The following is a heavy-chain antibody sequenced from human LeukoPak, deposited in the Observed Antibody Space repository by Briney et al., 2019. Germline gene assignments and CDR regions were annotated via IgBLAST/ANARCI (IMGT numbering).Heavy chain of an antibody. CDR3: AAGPNYLYYYFDY. CDR2: MNPNSGNT. Sequence: ASVKVSCKASGYTFTSYDINWVRQATGQGLEWMGWMNPNSGNTGYAQKFQGRVTMTRNTSISTAYMELSSLRSEDTAVYYCAAGPNYLYYYFDYWGQGTMVTVSS. V-gene: IGHV1-8*01. J-gene: IGHJ4*02. CDR1: GYTFTSYD. D-gene: IGHD5-24*01.